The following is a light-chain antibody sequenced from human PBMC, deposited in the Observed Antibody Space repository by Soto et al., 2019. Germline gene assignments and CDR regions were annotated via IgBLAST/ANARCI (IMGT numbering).Light chain of an antibody. Sequence: EIVLTQSPGTLSLSPWERATLSCRASQSVSSSYLAWYQQKPGQAPRLLIYGASSRATGIPDRFSGSGSGTDFTLTISSLQSEDFAVYYCQQYNNWPPLTFGGGTKVDIK. V-gene: IGKV3-20*01. CDR2: GAS. J-gene: IGKJ4*01. CDR3: QQYNNWPPLT. CDR1: QSVSSSY.